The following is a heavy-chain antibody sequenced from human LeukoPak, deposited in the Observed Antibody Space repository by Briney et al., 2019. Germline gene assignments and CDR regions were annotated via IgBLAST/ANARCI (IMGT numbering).Heavy chain of an antibody. J-gene: IGHJ4*02. CDR2: IYYSGST. Sequence: PSETLSLTCTVSGDSISSGNYYWSWIRQPPGKGLEWIGYIYYSGSTNYNPSLKSRVTISVDTSKNQFSLKLSSVTAADTAVYFCARRGVGATTDYYFDYWGQGTLVTVSS. V-gene: IGHV4-61*01. CDR3: ARRGVGATTDYYFDY. CDR1: GDSISSGNYY. D-gene: IGHD1-26*01.